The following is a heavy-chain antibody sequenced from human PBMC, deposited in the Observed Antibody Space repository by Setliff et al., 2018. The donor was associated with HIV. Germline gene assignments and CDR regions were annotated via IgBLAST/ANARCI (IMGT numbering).Heavy chain of an antibody. CDR2: ISGSASDI. CDR1: GFTFSSYA. V-gene: IGHV3-11*01. CDR3: AKGSGRSGAD. J-gene: IGHJ4*02. D-gene: IGHD1-26*01. Sequence: PGGSLRLSCAASGFTFSSYAMSWIRQAPGKGPEWLSYISGSASDISYADSVKGRFTISRDNAKNSLYLQMNSLRVEDTAVYYCAKGSGRSGADWGQGTLVTVSS.